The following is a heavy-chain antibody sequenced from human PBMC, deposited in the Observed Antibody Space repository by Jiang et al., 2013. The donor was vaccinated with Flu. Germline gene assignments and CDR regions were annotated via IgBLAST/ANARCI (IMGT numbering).Heavy chain of an antibody. Sequence: LLKPSETLSLTCGGSSSGYYWNWIRQPPGKGLEWIGEINYSGTTNYNSSLESRVTISVDTSKNQFPLKLTSVTAADTAVYFCARSASGWRPFDYWGQGTLVTVSS. CDR2: INYSGTT. V-gene: IGHV4-34*01. CDR3: ARSASGWRPFDY. J-gene: IGHJ4*02. CDR1: GSSSGYY. D-gene: IGHD6-19*01.